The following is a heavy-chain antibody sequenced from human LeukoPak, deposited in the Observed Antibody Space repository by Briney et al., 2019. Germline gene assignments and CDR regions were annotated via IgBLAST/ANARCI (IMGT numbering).Heavy chain of an antibody. CDR1: GVSISSYY. Sequence: PSETLSLTGTVSGVSISSYYWSWIRQPPGNGLEWGGYIYYGGSTNYNPSLNRLATISVDTSNNQFSLKLRSVTAADTAVYYCARRYCSSTSCFYYFDYWGQGTLVTVSS. CDR3: ARRYCSSTSCFYYFDY. CDR2: IYYGGST. D-gene: IGHD2-2*01. V-gene: IGHV4-59*01. J-gene: IGHJ4*02.